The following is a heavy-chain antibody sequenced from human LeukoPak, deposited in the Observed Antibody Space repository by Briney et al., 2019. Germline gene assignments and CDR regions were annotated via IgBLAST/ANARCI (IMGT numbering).Heavy chain of an antibody. CDR1: GFTFSSYG. Sequence: GGTLRLSCAASGFTFSSYGMSWVRQAPGKGLEWVSAISGSGGSTYYADSVKGRFTISRDNSKNTLYLQMNSLRAEDTAVYYCAKGAATSYLYYYYMDVWGKGTTVTVSS. D-gene: IGHD6-25*01. CDR2: ISGSGGST. V-gene: IGHV3-23*01. J-gene: IGHJ6*03. CDR3: AKGAATSYLYYYYMDV.